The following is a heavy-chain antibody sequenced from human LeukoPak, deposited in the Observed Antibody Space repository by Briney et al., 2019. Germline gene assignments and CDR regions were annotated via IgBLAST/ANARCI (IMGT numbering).Heavy chain of an antibody. CDR1: GFTFSNYN. D-gene: IGHD3-22*01. CDR3: ARDPTYYYDSSGYTNWFDP. J-gene: IGHJ5*02. Sequence: PGGSLRLSCAASGFTFSNYNMNWVRQAPGKGLEWVSSITSSSSYIYYADSVKGRFTISRDNAKNSLYLQMNSLRAEDTAVYYCARDPTYYYDSSGYTNWFDPWGQGTLVTASS. V-gene: IGHV3-21*01. CDR2: ITSSSSYI.